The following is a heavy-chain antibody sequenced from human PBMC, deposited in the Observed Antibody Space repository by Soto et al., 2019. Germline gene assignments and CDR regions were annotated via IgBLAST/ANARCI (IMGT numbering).Heavy chain of an antibody. CDR2: ISPNSCGT. CDR3: ARAYSSGWDDAFDI. Sequence: SXKVSFKASGYTXTRYYMTLVRQAPGQGLEWMGWISPNSCGTNYAQKFQGRVTLTRDTSLSAAYMELSRMRPDDTAAYYCARAYSSGWDDAFDIWGQGTMGTVS. D-gene: IGHD6-19*01. CDR1: GYTXTRYY. J-gene: IGHJ3*02. V-gene: IGHV1-2*02.